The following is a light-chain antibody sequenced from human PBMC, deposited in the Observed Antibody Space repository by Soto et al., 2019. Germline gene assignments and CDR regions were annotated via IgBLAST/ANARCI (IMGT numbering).Light chain of an antibody. J-gene: IGKJ5*01. CDR2: KAS. Sequence: DIQMTQSPSTLSASVGDRVTITCRASESISRWLAGYEQKSGKAPKLLIYKASSLESGVPSRFSGSGSGTESTLTINSLQADDFATYYCQQHNSFSITVGRGTRLENK. CDR1: ESISRW. CDR3: QQHNSFSIT. V-gene: IGKV1-5*03.